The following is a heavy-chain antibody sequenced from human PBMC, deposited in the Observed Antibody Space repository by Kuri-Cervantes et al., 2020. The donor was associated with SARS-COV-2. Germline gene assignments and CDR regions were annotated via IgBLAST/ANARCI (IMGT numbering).Heavy chain of an antibody. J-gene: IGHJ3*02. CDR2: IYYSGST. Sequence: GPLRLPCTVSGGPISSYYWSWIRQPPGKGLVWSGYIYYSGSTNYNPSLKSRVTISVDTSKNQFSLKLSSVTAADTAVYYCAREIEGSDAFDIWGQGTMVTVSS. CDR1: GGPISSYY. V-gene: IGHV4-59*01. CDR3: AREIEGSDAFDI.